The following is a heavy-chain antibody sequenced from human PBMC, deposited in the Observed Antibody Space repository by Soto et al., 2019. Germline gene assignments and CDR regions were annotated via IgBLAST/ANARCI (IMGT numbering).Heavy chain of an antibody. D-gene: IGHD6-6*01. CDR3: EIVSRRRDSSRFDY. CDR1: GGSFRGCY. J-gene: IGHJ4*02. Sequence: PSETLPLTCAVSGGSFRGCYRIWCRQPPGKGLEWIGEINHSGSTNYNPSLKGRVTISVDTSKNQFSLKLSSVTAADTAVYYCEIVSRRRDSSRFDYWGQGTLVTVS. V-gene: IGHV4-34*01. CDR2: INHSGST.